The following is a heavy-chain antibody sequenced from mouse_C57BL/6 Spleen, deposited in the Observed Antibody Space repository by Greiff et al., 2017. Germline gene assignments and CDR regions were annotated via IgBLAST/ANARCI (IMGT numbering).Heavy chain of an antibody. J-gene: IGHJ4*01. CDR3: TRWSDGFYAMDY. CDR1: GYTFTSYW. Sequence: VQLQQSGTVLARPGASVKMSCKTSGYTFTSYWMHWVKQRPGQGLEWIGAIYPGNSDTSYNQKFKGKAKLAAVTSASTAYMELSSLTNDDSAVYYCTRWSDGFYAMDYWGQGTSVTVSS. V-gene: IGHV1-5*01. D-gene: IGHD2-3*01. CDR2: IYPGNSDT.